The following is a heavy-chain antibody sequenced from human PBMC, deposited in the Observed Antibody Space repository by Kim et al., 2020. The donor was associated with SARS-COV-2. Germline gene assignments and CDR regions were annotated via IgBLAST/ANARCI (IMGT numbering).Heavy chain of an antibody. J-gene: IGHJ4*02. CDR1: GFTFSDYY. CDR2: ISSSSSYT. D-gene: IGHD2-2*01. CDR3: AREGYCSSTSCYDY. Sequence: GGSLRLSCAASGFTFSDYYMSWIRQAPGKGLEWVSYISSSSSYTNYADSVKGRFTISRDNAKNSLYLQMNSLRAEDTAVYYCAREGYCSSTSCYDYWGQGTLVTVSS. V-gene: IGHV3-11*05.